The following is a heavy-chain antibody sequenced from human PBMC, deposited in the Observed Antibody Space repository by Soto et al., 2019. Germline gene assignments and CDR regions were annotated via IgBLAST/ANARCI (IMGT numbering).Heavy chain of an antibody. Sequence: GGSLRLSCAASGFPVSSNYMSWVRQSPGKGLEWVSLIYSGGGTYFADSVKGRFTISRDNSKNTLYLQMNSLRAEDTAIYYCARDRITIFGGDYYYYGMDVWGQGTTVTVSS. CDR3: ARDRITIFGGDYYYYGMDV. J-gene: IGHJ6*02. V-gene: IGHV3-53*01. D-gene: IGHD3-3*01. CDR2: IYSGGGT. CDR1: GFPVSSNY.